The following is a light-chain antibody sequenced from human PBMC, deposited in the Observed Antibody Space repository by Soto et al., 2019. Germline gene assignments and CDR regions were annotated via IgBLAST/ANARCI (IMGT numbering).Light chain of an antibody. CDR2: GTS. CDR3: QQYGTLPWT. CDR1: QSIARAY. J-gene: IGKJ1*01. V-gene: IGKV3-20*01. Sequence: EIVLTQSPGTLSLSPGESATLSCRASQSIARAYLAWYQQKPGQAPRLLIYGTSTRATGIPDRFSGSGSGTDFTLTISRLEPEDFAVYYCQQYGTLPWTFGQGTKVEIK.